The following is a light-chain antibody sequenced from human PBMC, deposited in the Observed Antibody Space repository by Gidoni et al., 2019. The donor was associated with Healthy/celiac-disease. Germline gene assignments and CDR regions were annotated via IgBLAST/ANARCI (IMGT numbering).Light chain of an antibody. CDR3: QQSYRTPLT. CDR1: QSISSY. CDR2: AAS. J-gene: IGKJ4*01. V-gene: IGKV1-39*01. Sequence: IQMTQSPSSLSASVGDRVTITCRASQSISSYLNWYQQKPGKDPKLLIYAASSLQSGVPSRFSGSGSGTDFTLTISSLQPEDFATYYCQQSYRTPLTFGGGTKVEIK.